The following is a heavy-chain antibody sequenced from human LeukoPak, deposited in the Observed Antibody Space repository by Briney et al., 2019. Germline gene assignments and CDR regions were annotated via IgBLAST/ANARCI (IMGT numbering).Heavy chain of an antibody. Sequence: GGSLRLSCAASGFTFRTYAMSWVRQAPGKGPEWVSAVRGSGSDTYYADSVKGRFTISRDNSKNTLYLQMNSLRAEDTAIYYCAKTSRVNSAYDSPFDYWGQGTLVTVSS. J-gene: IGHJ4*02. D-gene: IGHD5-12*01. CDR1: GFTFRTYA. CDR2: VRGSGSDT. CDR3: AKTSRVNSAYDSPFDY. V-gene: IGHV3-23*01.